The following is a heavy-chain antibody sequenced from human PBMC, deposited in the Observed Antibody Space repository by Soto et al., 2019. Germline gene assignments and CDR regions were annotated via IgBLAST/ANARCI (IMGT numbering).Heavy chain of an antibody. V-gene: IGHV4-31*03. Sequence: PSETLSLTCIVSGGSMSSGDYYWTWIRQCPGKDLEWIGYINYSGTTYYNPSLKSRLTISVDTSKNQFSLNLRSMTAADTAVYYCARGRRSSGRHDAFDIWGQGTMVTVSS. CDR1: GGSMSSGDYY. CDR2: INYSGTT. CDR3: ARGRRSSGRHDAFDI. J-gene: IGHJ3*02. D-gene: IGHD3-22*01.